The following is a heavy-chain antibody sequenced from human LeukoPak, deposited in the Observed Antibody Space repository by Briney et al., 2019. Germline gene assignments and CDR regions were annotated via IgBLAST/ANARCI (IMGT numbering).Heavy chain of an antibody. V-gene: IGHV1-69*13. CDR3: ACYYGSGSYPAINWFDP. D-gene: IGHD3-10*01. Sequence: SVKVSCKASGGTFSSYAIRWVRQAPGQGLEWMGGIIPIFGTANYAQKFQGRVTITADESTSTAYMELSSLRSEDTAVYYCACYYGSGSYPAINWFDPWGQGTLVTVSS. CDR2: IIPIFGTA. CDR1: GGTFSSYA. J-gene: IGHJ5*02.